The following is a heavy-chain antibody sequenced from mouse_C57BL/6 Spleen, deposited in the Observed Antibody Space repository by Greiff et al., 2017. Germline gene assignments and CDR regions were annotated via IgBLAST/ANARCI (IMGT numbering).Heavy chain of an antibody. CDR1: GYTFTSYW. J-gene: IGHJ1*03. CDR2: IHPSASDT. V-gene: IGHV1-74*01. D-gene: IGHD1-1*01. Sequence: QVQLQQPGAELVKPGASVKVSCKASGYTFTSYWMHWVKQRPGQGLEWIGRIHPSASDTNYNQKYKGKAPLTVDKSSSTAYMQLSSLTSEDSAVYYCARRYYGNVATRYFDVWGTGTTVTVSS. CDR3: ARRYYGNVATRYFDV.